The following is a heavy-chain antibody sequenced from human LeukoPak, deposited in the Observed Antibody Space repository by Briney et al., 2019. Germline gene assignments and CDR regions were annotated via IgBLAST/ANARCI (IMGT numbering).Heavy chain of an antibody. CDR3: ARSRERGYYYYYYMDV. D-gene: IGHD1-1*01. CDR2: INHSGGT. J-gene: IGHJ6*03. Sequence: SETLSLTCAVYGGSFSGYYWSWIRQPPGKGLEWIGEINHSGGTNYNPSLKSRVTISVDTSKNQFSLKLSSVTAADTAVYYCARSRERGYYYYYYMDVWGKGTTVTVSS. CDR1: GGSFSGYY. V-gene: IGHV4-34*01.